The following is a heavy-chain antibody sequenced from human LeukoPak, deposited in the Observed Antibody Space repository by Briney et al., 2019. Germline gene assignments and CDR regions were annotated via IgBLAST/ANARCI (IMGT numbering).Heavy chain of an antibody. CDR1: GYSLTNYY. CDR2: INPSGGST. Sequence: ASVKVSCKAFGYSLTNYYVHWVRQAHGQGLEWMGEINPSGGSTSYAQKFQGRITVTRDTYTNTVYMDLSGLRSEGAATYYCARGAPTTRIGAGRFDYWGQGSLLTVAS. D-gene: IGHD5-12*01. J-gene: IGHJ4*02. CDR3: ARGAPTTRIGAGRFDY. V-gene: IGHV1-46*01.